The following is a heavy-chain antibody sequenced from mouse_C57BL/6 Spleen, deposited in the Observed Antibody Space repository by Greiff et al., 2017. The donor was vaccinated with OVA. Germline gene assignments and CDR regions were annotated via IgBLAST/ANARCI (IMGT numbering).Heavy chain of an antibody. V-gene: IGHV3-1*01. Sequence: EVQLQESGPGMVKPSQSLSLTCTVTGYSITSGYDWHWLRHFPGNKLEWMGYISYSGSTNYNPSLKSRISITHDTSKNHFFLKLNSVTTEDTATYYCARDQGLGLDYWGQGTTLTVSS. CDR3: ARDQGLGLDY. J-gene: IGHJ2*01. CDR1: GYSITSGYD. D-gene: IGHD3-3*01. CDR2: ISYSGST.